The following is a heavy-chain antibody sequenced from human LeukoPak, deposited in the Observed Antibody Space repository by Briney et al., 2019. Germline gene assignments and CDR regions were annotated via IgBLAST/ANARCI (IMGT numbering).Heavy chain of an antibody. D-gene: IGHD3-16*01. J-gene: IGHJ6*03. CDR2: INHSGGT. CDR1: GGSFSGYY. CDR3: ARVKDPGGYYYYYYMDV. Sequence: SETLSLTCAVYGGSFSGYYWSWIRQPPGKGLEWIGEINHSGGTKYNPSLKSRVTISVDTSKNQFSLKLSSVTAADTAMYYCARVKDPGGYYYYYYMDVWGKGTTVTISS. V-gene: IGHV4-34*01.